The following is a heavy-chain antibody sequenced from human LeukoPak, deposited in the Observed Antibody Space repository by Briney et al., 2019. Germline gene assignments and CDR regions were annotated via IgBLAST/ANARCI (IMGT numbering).Heavy chain of an antibody. Sequence: GGSLRLSCAASGFTFSSYWMSWVRQAPGKGLEWVANIKDDGSAKYYVDSVKGRFTISRDNAKNSLYLQMNSLRAEDTAVYYCARERQNKDFWSGGDYWGQGTLVTVSS. CDR1: GFTFSSYW. CDR2: IKDDGSAK. CDR3: ARERQNKDFWSGGDY. J-gene: IGHJ4*02. D-gene: IGHD3-3*01. V-gene: IGHV3-7*01.